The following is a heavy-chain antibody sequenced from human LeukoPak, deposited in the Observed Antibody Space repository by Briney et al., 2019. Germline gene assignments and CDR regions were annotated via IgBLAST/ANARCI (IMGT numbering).Heavy chain of an antibody. Sequence: ASVKVSCKASGYTFTAYYIHWVRQAPGQGREWMGWINPNSGGTDYAQRFQGRVTMTGDTSISTAYMDLSRLRSDDTAVYYCARGYNWNYFDYWGQGTLVTVSS. J-gene: IGHJ4*02. CDR3: ARGYNWNYFDY. V-gene: IGHV1-2*02. CDR1: GYTFTAYY. D-gene: IGHD1-20*01. CDR2: INPNSGGT.